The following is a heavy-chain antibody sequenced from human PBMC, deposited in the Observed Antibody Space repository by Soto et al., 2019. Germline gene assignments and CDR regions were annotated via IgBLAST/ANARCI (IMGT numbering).Heavy chain of an antibody. CDR3: ASYVAARFGELLPYFDY. CDR2: IYYSGST. Sequence: SETLSLTCTVSGGSISSSSYYWGWIRQPPGKGLEWIGSIYYSGSTYYNPSLKSRVTISVDTSKNQFSLKLSSVTAADTAVYYCASYVAARFGELLPYFDYWGQGTLVTVSS. J-gene: IGHJ4*02. V-gene: IGHV4-39*01. CDR1: GGSISSSSYY. D-gene: IGHD3-10*01.